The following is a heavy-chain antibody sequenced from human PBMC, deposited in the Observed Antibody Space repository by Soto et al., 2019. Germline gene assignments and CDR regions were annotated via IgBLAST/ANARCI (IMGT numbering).Heavy chain of an antibody. Sequence: PSETLSLTCAVYGGSFSGYYWSWIRQPPGKGLEWIGEINHSGSTNYNPSLKSRVTISVDTSKNQFSLKLSSVTAADTAVYYCATSSGYSYYYGMDVWGQGTTVTVSS. CDR3: ATSSGYSYYYGMDV. D-gene: IGHD3-22*01. J-gene: IGHJ6*02. CDR2: INHSGST. V-gene: IGHV4-34*01. CDR1: GGSFSGYY.